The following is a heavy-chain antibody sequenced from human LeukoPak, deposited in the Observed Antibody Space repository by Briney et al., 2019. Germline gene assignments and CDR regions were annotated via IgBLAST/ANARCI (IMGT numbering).Heavy chain of an antibody. CDR3: AKEGDDDYLDF. D-gene: IGHD1-26*01. Sequence: GGILRLSCGASGFAFNKYAMTWVRRPPGKGMEWGSAISRSGGSIYYADSVKGRFTISRDNSKNTLYLQMNSLRPEDTAVYYCAKEGDDDYLDFWGQGTLVTVS. CDR2: ISRSGGSI. J-gene: IGHJ4*02. V-gene: IGHV3-23*01. CDR1: GFAFNKYA.